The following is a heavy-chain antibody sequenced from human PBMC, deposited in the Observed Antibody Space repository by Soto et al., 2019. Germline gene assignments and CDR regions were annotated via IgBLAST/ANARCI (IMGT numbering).Heavy chain of an antibody. J-gene: IGHJ4*02. CDR3: AREGRGLQPPDY. D-gene: IGHD1-1*01. Sequence: VQLVESGGGVVQPGRSLRLSCAPSGFTFSGFGMFWVRQAPGKGLEWVSFISYDGTKTYYADSVKGRFTISRDNPKSTLFLQMDSLRVDDTAVYYCAREGRGLQPPDYWGQGTLVTVSS. CDR2: ISYDGTKT. CDR1: GFTFSGFG. V-gene: IGHV3-30*03.